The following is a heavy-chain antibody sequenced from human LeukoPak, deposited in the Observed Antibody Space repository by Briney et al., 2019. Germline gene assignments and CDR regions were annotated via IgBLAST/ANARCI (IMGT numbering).Heavy chain of an antibody. CDR3: ATYPTGRFDP. V-gene: IGHV3-21*01. D-gene: IGHD2-8*02. Sequence: GGSLRLSCAASGFTFSSYTMNWVRQAPGKGLEWVSYISSSSSYIYYADSVKGRFTISRDTAKNSLYLQMNSLRAEDTAVYCCATYPTGRFDPWGQGTLVTVSS. CDR1: GFTFSSYT. J-gene: IGHJ5*02. CDR2: ISSSSSYI.